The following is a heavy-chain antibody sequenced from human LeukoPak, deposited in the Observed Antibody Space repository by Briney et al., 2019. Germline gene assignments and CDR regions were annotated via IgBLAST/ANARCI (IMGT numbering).Heavy chain of an antibody. D-gene: IGHD1-26*01. CDR1: GGSISSGSYY. CDR3: ARYSGSYPHDAFDI. V-gene: IGHV4-61*03. Sequence: SQTLSLTCTVSGGSISSGSYYWSWIRQPPGKGLEWIGYIYYSGSTSYNPSLKSRVTISVDTSKNHFSLKLSSVTAADTAVYYCARYSGSYPHDAFDIWGQGTMVTVSS. CDR2: IYYSGST. J-gene: IGHJ3*02.